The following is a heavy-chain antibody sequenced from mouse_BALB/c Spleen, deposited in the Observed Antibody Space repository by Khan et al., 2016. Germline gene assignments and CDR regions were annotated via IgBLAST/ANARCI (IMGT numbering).Heavy chain of an antibody. CDR1: GFNIKDTY. CDR2: IDPATGNT. CDR3: ARGCFDY. J-gene: IGHJ2*01. V-gene: IGHV14-3*02. Sequence: VPLQPSAAELVKPWASVKLSCTASGFNIKDTYMHWVKQRPEQGLEWIGRIDPATGNTKYDPKFQGQATITAATSSNTAYLQLICMTSEDTDIYYCARGCFDYWGQGTTLTVSS.